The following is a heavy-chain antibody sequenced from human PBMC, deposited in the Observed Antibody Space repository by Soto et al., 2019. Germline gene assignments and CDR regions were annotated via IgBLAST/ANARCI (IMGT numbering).Heavy chain of an antibody. CDR3: AKDLTAMVTGVDYFYYGMDV. CDR2: ISDDGTNK. V-gene: IGHV3-30*18. D-gene: IGHD5-18*01. J-gene: IGHJ6*02. CDR1: GFTFSSYG. Sequence: SLRLSCAASGFTFSSYGMHWVRLAPGKGLDWVALISDDGTNKHYADSVKGRFTISRDNSKNTLYLQMNSLRAEDTAVYYCAKDLTAMVTGVDYFYYGMDVWGQGTTVTVSS.